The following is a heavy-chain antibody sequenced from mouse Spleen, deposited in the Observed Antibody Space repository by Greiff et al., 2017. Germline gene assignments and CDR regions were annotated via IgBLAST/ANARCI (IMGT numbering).Heavy chain of an antibody. J-gene: IGHJ4*01. D-gene: IGHD2-12*01. CDR1: GYTFTSYW. CDR2: IYPGSGST. CDR3: ARRYYSYYSYDVEGAMDY. V-gene: IGHV1-55*01. Sequence: QVQLQQPGADLVKPGASVKMSCKASGYTFTSYWITWVKQRPGQGLEWIGDIYPGSGSTNYNEKFKSKATLTVDTSSSTAYMQLSSLTSEDSAVYYCARRYYSYYSYDVEGAMDYWGQGTSVTVSS.